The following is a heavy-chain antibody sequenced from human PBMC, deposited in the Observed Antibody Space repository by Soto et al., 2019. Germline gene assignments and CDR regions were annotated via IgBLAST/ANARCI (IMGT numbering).Heavy chain of an antibody. CDR2: ISAYNGDT. D-gene: IGHD6-6*01. CDR3: ARVLQLVGYFYYYMDV. Sequence: QVQLLQSGAEVKKPGASVKVSCKASGYTFTNYGITWVRQAPGQGLEWMGWISAYNGDTHYTQRLQGRVNMTTDTSTSTAYMELRGLRSDDTAVYYCARVLQLVGYFYYYMDVWGKVTTVTVSS. J-gene: IGHJ6*03. CDR1: GYTFTNYG. V-gene: IGHV1-18*01.